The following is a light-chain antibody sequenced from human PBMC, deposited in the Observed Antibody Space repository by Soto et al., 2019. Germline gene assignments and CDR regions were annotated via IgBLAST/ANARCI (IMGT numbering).Light chain of an antibody. CDR1: QSISDD. J-gene: IGKJ3*01. V-gene: IGKV1-39*01. CDR3: QQSHSAPFP. CDR2: AAS. Sequence: DIQMTQSPFSLSASLGDRVTITSRASQSISDDLNWYQQKPGKGPKLLIFAASSLQVGVPSRFSGSGSGTDFTLTISSLQPEDFATYFCQQSHSAPFPVGPGTTVDIK.